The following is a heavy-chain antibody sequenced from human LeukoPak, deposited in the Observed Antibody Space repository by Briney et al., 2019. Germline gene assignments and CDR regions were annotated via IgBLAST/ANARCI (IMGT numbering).Heavy chain of an antibody. CDR3: ARGIYSSGYYYYFDY. V-gene: IGHV4-61*08. D-gene: IGHD3-22*01. CDR1: GGSISSGGDF. CDR2: IDYSGRT. Sequence: SETLSLTCTVSGGSISSGGDFWGWIRQHPGKGLEWLGYIDYSGRTNSNPSLKSRVTISVDTSKNQFSLKLNSVTAADTAVYYCARGIYSSGYYYYFDYWGQGTLVTVSS. J-gene: IGHJ4*02.